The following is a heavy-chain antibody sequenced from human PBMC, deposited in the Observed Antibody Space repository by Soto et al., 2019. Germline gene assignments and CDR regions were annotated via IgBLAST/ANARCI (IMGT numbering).Heavy chain of an antibody. J-gene: IGHJ6*02. Sequence: SETVSLTCTGSGGSISSCYLSWIRQPPGKELQYIGYIYYSGSTNYNPSLKSRVTISDDTSTNQFSLTLTSVTAADTSVYYWVRGWWGREGYVMDVWGQGTTVT. V-gene: IGHV4-59*08. CDR3: VRGWWGREGYVMDV. D-gene: IGHD2-15*01. CDR1: GGSISSCY. CDR2: IYYSGST.